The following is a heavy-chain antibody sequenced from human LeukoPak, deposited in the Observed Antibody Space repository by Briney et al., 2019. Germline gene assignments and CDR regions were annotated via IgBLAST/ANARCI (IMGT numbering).Heavy chain of an antibody. D-gene: IGHD6-13*01. J-gene: IGHJ5*02. CDR1: GGSFSDYY. Sequence: LETLSLTCSVNGGSFSDYYWSWIRQPPGKGLEWIGEINHSGSTNYNPSLKSRVTISIDTSKNQFSLKLTSVTAADTAVYSCGSLAAAGPWVTWFDPWGQGVLVTVSS. V-gene: IGHV4-34*01. CDR2: INHSGST. CDR3: GSLAAAGPWVTWFDP.